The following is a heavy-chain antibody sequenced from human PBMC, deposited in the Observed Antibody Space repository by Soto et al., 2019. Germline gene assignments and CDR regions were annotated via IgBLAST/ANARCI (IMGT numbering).Heavy chain of an antibody. V-gene: IGHV1-18*04. Sequence: ASVKVSCKDSGYTFTSYGISWVRPAPGQGLEWMGWISAYNGNTNYAQKLQGRVTMTTDTSTSTAYMELRSLRSDDTAVYYCARVITRPAAIEPYDYYGMDVWGQGTTVTVSS. J-gene: IGHJ6*02. CDR3: ARVITRPAAIEPYDYYGMDV. D-gene: IGHD2-2*02. CDR2: ISAYNGNT. CDR1: GYTFTSYG.